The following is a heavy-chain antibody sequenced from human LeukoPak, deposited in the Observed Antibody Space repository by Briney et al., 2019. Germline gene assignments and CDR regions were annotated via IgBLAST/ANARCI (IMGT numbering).Heavy chain of an antibody. V-gene: IGHV3-30-3*01. J-gene: IGHJ4*02. D-gene: IGHD3-3*01. CDR2: ISYDGSNK. Sequence: PGGSLRLSCAASGFTFSSYAMHWVRQAPGKGLEWVAVISYDGSNKYYADSVKGRFTISRDNSKNTLYLQMNSLRAEDTAVYYCARDSGGAFWSAISDYWGQGTLVTVSS. CDR3: ARDSGGAFWSAISDY. CDR1: GFTFSSYA.